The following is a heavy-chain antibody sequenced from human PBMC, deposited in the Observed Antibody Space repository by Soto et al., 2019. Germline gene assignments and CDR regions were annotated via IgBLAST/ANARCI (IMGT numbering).Heavy chain of an antibody. CDR3: ARWVWDYGDYEVGFFDY. D-gene: IGHD4-17*01. J-gene: IGHJ4*02. CDR1: GGSISSYY. Sequence: QVQLQESGPGLVKPSETLSLTCTVSGGSISSYYWSWIRQPPGKGLEWIGYIYYSGSTNYNPSLKSRVTISVDTSKNQFSLKLSSVTAADTAVYYCARWVWDYGDYEVGFFDYWGQGTLVTVSS. V-gene: IGHV4-59*08. CDR2: IYYSGST.